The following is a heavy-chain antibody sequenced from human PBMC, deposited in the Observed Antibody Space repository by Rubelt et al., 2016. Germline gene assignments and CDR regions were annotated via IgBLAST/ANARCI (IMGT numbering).Heavy chain of an antibody. V-gene: IGHV1-2*04. J-gene: IGHJ6*02. D-gene: IGHD2-2*01. Sequence: QVQLVQSGAEVKKPGASVKVSCKASGYTFTSYGISWVRQSPGQGLEWMGWINPNSGGTNYAQKFQGWVTMTRDTSISTAYMELSRLRSDETAVYYCARDKLEYQLPNYYYYYGMDVWGQGTTVTVSS. CDR3: ARDKLEYQLPNYYYYYGMDV. CDR1: GYTFTSYG. CDR2: INPNSGGT.